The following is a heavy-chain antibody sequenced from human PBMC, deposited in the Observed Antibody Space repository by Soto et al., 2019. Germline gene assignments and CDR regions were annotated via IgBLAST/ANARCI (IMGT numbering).Heavy chain of an antibody. CDR3: ARIYDSSGYYEFDY. CDR1: GDSISGYY. D-gene: IGHD3-22*01. V-gene: IGHV4-4*07. J-gene: IGHJ4*02. Sequence: KPSETLSLTCTVSGDSISGYYWTWIRQPAGKGLEWIGRIYSSGITNFNPSLKGRVTMSVDTPKNQFSLKVNSVTAADTAVYYCARIYDSSGYYEFDYWGQRTLVTVSS. CDR2: IYSSGIT.